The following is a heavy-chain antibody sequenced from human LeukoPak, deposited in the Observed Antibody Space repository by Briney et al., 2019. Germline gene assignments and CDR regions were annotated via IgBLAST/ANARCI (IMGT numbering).Heavy chain of an antibody. V-gene: IGHV3-23*01. Sequence: GGSLRLSCAASGXTLSSYAMSWVRQAPGKGLEGVSAITDGRDTTYYADFVKGRVTISRDNSKDTLYLEMNTLRAEDTAVYYCAKRSRDRSGWFDYWGQGTLVTVSS. CDR2: ITDGRDTT. J-gene: IGHJ4*02. CDR3: AKRSRDRSGWFDY. CDR1: GXTLSSYA. D-gene: IGHD6-19*01.